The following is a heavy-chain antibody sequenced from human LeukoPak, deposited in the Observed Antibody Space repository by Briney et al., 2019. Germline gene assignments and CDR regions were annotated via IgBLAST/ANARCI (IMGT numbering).Heavy chain of an antibody. Sequence: GGSLRLSCAASGFTFDDYAMHWVRQAPGKGLEWVSLISWDGGSTYYADSVKGRFTISRDNSKNSLYLQMNSLRAEDTALYYCAKDESPVGELPFDYWGQGTLVTVSS. CDR1: GFTFDDYA. CDR3: AKDESPVGELPFDY. D-gene: IGHD3-10*01. CDR2: ISWDGGST. J-gene: IGHJ4*02. V-gene: IGHV3-43D*03.